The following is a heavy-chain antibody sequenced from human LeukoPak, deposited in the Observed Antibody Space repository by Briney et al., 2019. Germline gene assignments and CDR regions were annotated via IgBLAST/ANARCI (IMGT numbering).Heavy chain of an antibody. CDR2: ISSDGGAM. D-gene: IGHD7-27*01. CDR1: GFTFSSYW. Sequence: PGGSLRLSCAASGFTFSSYWMSWVRQAPGKGLEWVSSISSDGGAMYYADSVKGRFTVSRDNARNSLYLQMNSLSAEDTAVYFCARAALLTGGGYHFDSWGQGTLVTVSS. CDR3: ARAALLTGGGYHFDS. J-gene: IGHJ4*02. V-gene: IGHV3-21*04.